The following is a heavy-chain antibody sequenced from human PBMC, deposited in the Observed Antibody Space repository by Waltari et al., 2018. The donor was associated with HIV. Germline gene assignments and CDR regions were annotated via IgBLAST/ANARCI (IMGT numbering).Heavy chain of an antibody. CDR3: ARHRDVVGGGY. D-gene: IGHD1-26*01. Sequence: QLQESGPGLVKPLETLSLTCTVSGGYISSSTYFWGWIRQPPGKGLEWIGSMYYSGSTYYNPSLKSRVTISVDTSKNHFSLKLNSVTAADTAVYYCARHRDVVGGGYWGQGTLVTVSS. CDR2: MYYSGST. V-gene: IGHV4-39*01. CDR1: GGYISSSTYF. J-gene: IGHJ4*02.